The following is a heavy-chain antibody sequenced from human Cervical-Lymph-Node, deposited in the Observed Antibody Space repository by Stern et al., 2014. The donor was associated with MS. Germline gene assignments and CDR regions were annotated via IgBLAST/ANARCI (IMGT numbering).Heavy chain of an antibody. V-gene: IGHV1-69*01. Sequence: VQLVESGAEVKKPGSSVKVSCKASGGTFSSYAISWVRQAPGQGLEGMGGSIPIFGTANDAQKFQGRVTITADESTSTAYMELSSLRSEDTAVYYCARGELKEGLVRGMDVWGQGTTVTVSS. J-gene: IGHJ6*02. CDR1: GGTFSSYA. CDR2: SIPIFGTA. D-gene: IGHD1-26*01. CDR3: ARGELKEGLVRGMDV.